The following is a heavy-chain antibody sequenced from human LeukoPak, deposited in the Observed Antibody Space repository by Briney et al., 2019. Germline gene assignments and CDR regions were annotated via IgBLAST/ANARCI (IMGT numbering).Heavy chain of an antibody. CDR2: IIPVLGLA. J-gene: IGHJ2*01. D-gene: IGHD4-17*01. CDR3: ARENPPSTVTAWYFDL. CDR1: GGTFSYA. V-gene: IGHV1-69*04. Sequence: SVKVSCKASGGTFSYAFSWVRQAPGQRLEWLGRIIPVLGLADYSQNFRGRVTISADSSTSTAFMELSNLRSEDTAVYFCARENPPSTVTAWYFDLWGRGTLVTVSS.